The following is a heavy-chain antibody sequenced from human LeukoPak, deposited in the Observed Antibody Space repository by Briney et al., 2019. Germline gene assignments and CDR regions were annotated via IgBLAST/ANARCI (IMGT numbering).Heavy chain of an antibody. Sequence: GGSLRLSCAASGFTFSSYSMNWVRQAPGKGLEWVSSISSSSSYIYYADSVKGRFTISRDNAKNSLYLQMNSLRAEDTAVYYCARDFDRYDILTGYSPFDYWGQGTLVTVSS. V-gene: IGHV3-21*01. CDR2: ISSSSSYI. J-gene: IGHJ4*02. CDR1: GFTFSSYS. CDR3: ARDFDRYDILTGYSPFDY. D-gene: IGHD3-9*01.